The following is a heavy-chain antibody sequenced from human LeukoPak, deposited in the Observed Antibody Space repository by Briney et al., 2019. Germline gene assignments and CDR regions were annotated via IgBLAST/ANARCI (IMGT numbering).Heavy chain of an antibody. J-gene: IGHJ4*02. D-gene: IGHD1-26*01. CDR2: MNVKTGAT. CDR1: GYTFTDYY. CDR3: ARQSGTYWGLDY. V-gene: IGHV1-2*02. Sequence: ASVTVSCKASGYTFTDYYIHWVRQAPGHGLEWLGWMNVKTGATSSAQKFPGRFTMTRDTSIGTASMEFSSLTSDDTAVYYCARQSGTYWGLDYWGQGTLVTVSS.